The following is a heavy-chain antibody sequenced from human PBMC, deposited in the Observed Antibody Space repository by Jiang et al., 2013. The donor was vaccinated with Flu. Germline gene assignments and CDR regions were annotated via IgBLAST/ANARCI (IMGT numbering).Heavy chain of an antibody. CDR3: ARDLGYGDYYYYYGMDV. Sequence: LLKPSETLSLTCSVSGGSISSSSYYWGWIRQPPGKGLEWIGSIYYSGSTYYNPSLKSRVTISVDTSKNQFSLKLSSVTAADTAVYYCARDLGYGDYYYYYGMDVWGQGTTVTVSS. CDR1: GGSISSSSYY. CDR2: IYYSGST. D-gene: IGHD4-17*01. J-gene: IGHJ6*02. V-gene: IGHV4-39*07.